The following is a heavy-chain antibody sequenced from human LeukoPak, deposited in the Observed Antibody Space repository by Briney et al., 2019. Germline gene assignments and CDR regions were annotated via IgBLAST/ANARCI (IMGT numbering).Heavy chain of an antibody. CDR1: GYTFTGYY. CDR2: INPNSGGT. V-gene: IGHV1-2*02. D-gene: IGHD2-21*01. J-gene: IGHJ4*02. Sequence: ASVKVSCKASGYTFTGYYMHWVRQAPGQGLEWMGWINPNSGGTNYAQKFQGRVTMTGDTSISTAYMELSRLRSDDTAVYYCARAIVVVIASLPYFGYWGQGTLVTVSS. CDR3: ARAIVVVIASLPYFGY.